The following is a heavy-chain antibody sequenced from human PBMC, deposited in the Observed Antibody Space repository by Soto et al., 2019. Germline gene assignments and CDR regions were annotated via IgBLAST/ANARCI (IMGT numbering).Heavy chain of an antibody. CDR1: GFTFIGHG. V-gene: IGHV3-33*01. CDR2: IVRDGRKQ. CDR3: ARDDVYPENGFDY. J-gene: IGHJ4*02. Sequence: QVQLVESGGGVVQPGSSLRLLCEASGFTFIGHGMHWVRQAPGKGLEWLAVIVRDGRKQAYADSVKGRFTISRDNSKNTLYLQMNSLRDEDTAVYYCARDDVYPENGFDYWGLGTLLTVSS.